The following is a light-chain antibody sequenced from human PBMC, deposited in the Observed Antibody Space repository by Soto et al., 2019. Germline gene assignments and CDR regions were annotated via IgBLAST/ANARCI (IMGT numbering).Light chain of an antibody. V-gene: IGKV3-20*01. Sequence: EIVLTQSPGTLALSPGERATLSCRASLNLSRNSLAWYQQTPGQAPRLLIFGASTRATGIPDRFSGSGSGTDFTLTISRLEPEDFAVYYCQQYAGSPRTFGQGTKLEI. CDR1: LNLSRNS. CDR2: GAS. J-gene: IGKJ2*01. CDR3: QQYAGSPRT.